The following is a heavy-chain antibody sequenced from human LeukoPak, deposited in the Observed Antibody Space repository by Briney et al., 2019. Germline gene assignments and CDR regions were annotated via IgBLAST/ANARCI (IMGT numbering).Heavy chain of an antibody. CDR1: GFTFSSYS. CDR3: ARDEAVAEPYFDY. CDR2: ISSSSSYI. Sequence: PGGSLRLSCAASGFTFSSYSMTWVRQAPGKGLEWVSSISSSSSYIYYADSVKGRFTISRDNAKNSLYLQMNSLRAEDTAVYYCARDEAVAEPYFDYWGQGTLVTVSS. D-gene: IGHD6-19*01. V-gene: IGHV3-21*01. J-gene: IGHJ4*02.